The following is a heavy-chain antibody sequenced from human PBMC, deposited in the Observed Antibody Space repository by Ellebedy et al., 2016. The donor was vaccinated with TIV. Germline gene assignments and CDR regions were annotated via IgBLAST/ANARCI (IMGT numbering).Heavy chain of an antibody. CDR1: GFTFSSYA. J-gene: IGHJ4*02. Sequence: GESLKISCAASGFTFSSYAMSWVRPAPGQGLVWVSTISSTGSRTYYADSVEGRFIISRDNSKKKLYPQMNSLRAEDTAVYYCAKDRGFGWFGESYWGQGTLVSVSS. V-gene: IGHV3-23*01. CDR3: AKDRGFGWFGESY. D-gene: IGHD3-10*01. CDR2: ISSTGSRT.